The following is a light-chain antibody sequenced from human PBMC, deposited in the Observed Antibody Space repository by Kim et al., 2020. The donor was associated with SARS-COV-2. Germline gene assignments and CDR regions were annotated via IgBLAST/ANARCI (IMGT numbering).Light chain of an antibody. CDR1: QDISSA. V-gene: IGKV1-13*02. J-gene: IGKJ2*01. CDR3: QQFNSYPYT. CDR2: DAS. Sequence: AIQLTQSPSSLSASVGDRVTITCRASQDISSALAWYQQKPGKAPKVLIYDASSLESGVPSRFSGSGSGTDFTLTISSLQPDDFATYYCQQFNSYPYTFGQGTKVDIK.